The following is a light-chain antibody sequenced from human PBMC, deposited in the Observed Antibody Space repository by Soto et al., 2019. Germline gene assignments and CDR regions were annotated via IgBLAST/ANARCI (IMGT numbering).Light chain of an antibody. CDR3: QQYYNLPIT. CDR1: QDISNH. J-gene: IGKJ5*01. Sequence: DIQMTQSPSSLSASVGDRVTITCQASQDISNHINWYQQKPGKAPKLLIYDASNLETGVPSRFSGSGSGTDFTVTISSLQPEDFATYSCQQYYNLPITFGQGTRLETK. V-gene: IGKV1-33*01. CDR2: DAS.